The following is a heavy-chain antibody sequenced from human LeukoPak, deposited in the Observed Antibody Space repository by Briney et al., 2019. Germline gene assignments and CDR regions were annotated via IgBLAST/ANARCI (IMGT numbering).Heavy chain of an antibody. CDR3: RGYSYGGLDY. CDR1: GYSISSGYY. D-gene: IGHD5-18*01. V-gene: IGHV4-38-2*02. Sequence: SETLSLTCTVSGYSISSGYYWGWIRQPPGKGLEWIGSIYHSGSTYYNPSLKSRVTISVDTSTNQFSLKLSSVTAADTAVYYCRGYSYGGLDYWGQGTLVTVSS. CDR2: IYHSGST. J-gene: IGHJ4*02.